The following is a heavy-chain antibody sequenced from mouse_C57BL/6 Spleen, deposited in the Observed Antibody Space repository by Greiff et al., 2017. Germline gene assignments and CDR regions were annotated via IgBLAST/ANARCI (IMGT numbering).Heavy chain of an antibody. J-gene: IGHJ4*01. Sequence: QVQLKQPGAELVKPGASVKLSCKASGYTFTSYWMHWVKQRPGQGLEWIGMIHPNSGSTNYNEKFKSKATLTVDKSSSTAYMQLSSLTSEDSAVYYCAVYYGNYEDYAMDYWGQGTSVTASS. CDR1: GYTFTSYW. CDR3: AVYYGNYEDYAMDY. D-gene: IGHD2-1*01. V-gene: IGHV1-64*01. CDR2: IHPNSGST.